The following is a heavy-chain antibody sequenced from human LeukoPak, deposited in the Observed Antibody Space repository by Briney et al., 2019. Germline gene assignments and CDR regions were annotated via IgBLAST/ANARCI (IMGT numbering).Heavy chain of an antibody. J-gene: IGHJ3*02. V-gene: IGHV3-23*01. CDR3: AKWMVRRDFWSGAFDI. D-gene: IGHD3-3*01. CDR1: GFTFSSYA. Sequence: GGSLRLSCAASGFTFSSYAMTWVRQAPGKGLEWVSAISGSGYNSYYADSVKGRFTISRDNSKNTLFLQMNSLRGEDTAIYYCAKWMVRRDFWSGAFDIWGQGTMVTV. CDR2: ISGSGYNS.